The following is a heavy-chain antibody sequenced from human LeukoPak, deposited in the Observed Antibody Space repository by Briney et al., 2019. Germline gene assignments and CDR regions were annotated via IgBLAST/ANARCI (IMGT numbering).Heavy chain of an antibody. CDR1: GFTFSTYA. D-gene: IGHD3-3*01. J-gene: IGHJ4*02. CDR3: VKGRAYYLDGGQFDY. CDR2: ISGSGDNT. Sequence: GGSLRLSCAASGFTFSTYAMTWVRQVSGKGLEWVSAISGSGDNTYSADSVKGRFTISRDNSKNTLYLQMNSLRAEDTAVYYCVKGRAYYLDGGQFDYWGQGTLVTVSS. V-gene: IGHV3-23*01.